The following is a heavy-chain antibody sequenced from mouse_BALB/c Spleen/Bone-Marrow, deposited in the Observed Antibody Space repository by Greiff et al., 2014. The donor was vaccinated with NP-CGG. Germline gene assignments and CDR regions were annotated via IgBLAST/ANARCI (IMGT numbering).Heavy chain of an antibody. CDR3: ARESMDY. Sequence: EVMLVESGPGLVKPSQSLSLTCTVTGFSITSDYAWNWIRQFPGNKLEWMGYINYSGSTTYNPSLKSRISITRDTSKNRFFLQLNSVTTEDTATYYCARESMDYWGQGTSVTVSS. V-gene: IGHV3-2*02. J-gene: IGHJ4*01. CDR2: INYSGST. CDR1: GFSITSDYA.